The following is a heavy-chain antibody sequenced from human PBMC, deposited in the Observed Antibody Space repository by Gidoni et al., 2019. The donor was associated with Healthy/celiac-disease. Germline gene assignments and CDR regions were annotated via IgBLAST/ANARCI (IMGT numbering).Heavy chain of an antibody. D-gene: IGHD3-22*01. CDR2: IRSKANSYAT. CDR3: TRQPYYYDSSGYSDAFDI. CDR1: GFTFSGSA. J-gene: IGHJ3*02. V-gene: IGHV3-73*01. Sequence: EVQLVESGGGLVQPGGSLKLSCAASGFTFSGSAMHWVRQASGKGLEWVGRIRSKANSYATAYAASVKGRFTISRDDSKNTAYLQMNSLKTEDTAVYYCTRQPYYYDSSGYSDAFDIWGQGTMVTVSS.